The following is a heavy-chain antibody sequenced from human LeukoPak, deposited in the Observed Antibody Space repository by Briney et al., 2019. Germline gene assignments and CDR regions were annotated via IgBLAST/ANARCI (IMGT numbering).Heavy chain of an antibody. D-gene: IGHD6-13*01. CDR1: GFTFSSYS. V-gene: IGHV3-48*04. J-gene: IGHJ5*02. CDR3: ARARYSSSSNWFDP. CDR2: ISSSSSTI. Sequence: PGGSLRLSCAASGFTFSSYSMNWVRQAPGKGLEWISYISSSSSTIYYADSVKGRFTISRDNAKNSLYLQMNSLRAEDTAVYYCARARYSSSSNWFDPWGQGTLVTVSS.